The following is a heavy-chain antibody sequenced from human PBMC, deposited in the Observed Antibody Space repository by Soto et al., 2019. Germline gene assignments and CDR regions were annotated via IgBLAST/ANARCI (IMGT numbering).Heavy chain of an antibody. J-gene: IGHJ3*02. V-gene: IGHV1-18*01. CDR3: ARDHRGGTDAFDI. CDR1: GYTFTSFG. D-gene: IGHD2-15*01. Sequence: QVQLVQSGAEVKKPGASVKVSCKASGYTFTSFGISWVRQAPGQGLEWMGWISAYNGNTNYAENLQGRVTMTTDTSTSAAYMEPRSLRSDDTAVYYCARDHRGGTDAFDIWGQGTMVTVSS. CDR2: ISAYNGNT.